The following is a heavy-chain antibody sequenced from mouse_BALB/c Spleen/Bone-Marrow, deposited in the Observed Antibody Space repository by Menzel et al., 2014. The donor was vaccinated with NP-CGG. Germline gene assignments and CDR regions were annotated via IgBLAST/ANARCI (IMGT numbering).Heavy chain of an antibody. CDR3: ARWEYYAMHY. D-gene: IGHD4-1*01. CDR1: GFNIKDTY. V-gene: IGHV14-3*02. CDR2: IDPANGNT. J-gene: IGHJ4*01. Sequence: EVKLVESGAELVKPGASVKLSCTASGFNIKDTYMHWVKQRPEQGLEWIGRIDPANGNTKYDPKFQGKATITADTSSNTAYLQLSSLTSEDTAVYYCARWEYYAMHYWRRGTSVTVSS.